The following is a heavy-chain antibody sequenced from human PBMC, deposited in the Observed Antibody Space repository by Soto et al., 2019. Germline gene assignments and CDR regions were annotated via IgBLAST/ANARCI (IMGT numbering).Heavy chain of an antibody. CDR3: ARVYDFWSGYYYYYYMDV. V-gene: IGHV1-46*01. J-gene: IGHJ6*03. CDR1: GYTFTSYY. Sequence: ASVKVSCKASGYTFTSYYMHWVRQAPGQGLEWMGRINPSSGSTSYAQKFQGRVTMTRNTSISTAYMELSSLRSEDTAVYYCARVYDFWSGYYYYYYMDVWGKGTTVTVSS. CDR2: INPSSGST. D-gene: IGHD3-3*01.